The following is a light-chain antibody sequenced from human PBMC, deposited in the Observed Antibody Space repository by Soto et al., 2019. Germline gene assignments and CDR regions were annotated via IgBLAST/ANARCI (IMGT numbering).Light chain of an antibody. CDR2: AAS. CDR1: QSIRYY. Sequence: DIQMTQSPSSLSASVGDRVTITCRASQSIRYYLNWYQQKPGKAPELLIYAASSLQSGVPSRFSGSGSGTDFTLTIRRLQPEDFATYYCQQSYTTLITFGQGTRLDIK. V-gene: IGKV1-39*01. CDR3: QQSYTTLIT. J-gene: IGKJ5*01.